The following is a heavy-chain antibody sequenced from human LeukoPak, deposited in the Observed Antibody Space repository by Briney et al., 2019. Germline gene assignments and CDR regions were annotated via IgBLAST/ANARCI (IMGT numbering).Heavy chain of an antibody. Sequence: VSYISSSGSPLYYADSVKGRFTISRDNAKSSLYLQMNSLRAEDTAVYYCARERQWLVDYWGQGTLVTVSS. CDR3: ARERQWLVDY. J-gene: IGHJ4*02. CDR2: ISSSGSPL. D-gene: IGHD6-19*01. V-gene: IGHV3-11*01.